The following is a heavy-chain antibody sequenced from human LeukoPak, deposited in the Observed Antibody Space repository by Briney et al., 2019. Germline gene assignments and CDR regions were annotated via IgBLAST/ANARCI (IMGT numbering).Heavy chain of an antibody. V-gene: IGHV4-39*01. Sequence: SETLSLTCTVSGGSISSSSYYWGWIRQPPGKGLEWIGSIYYSGSTYYNPSLKSRVTISVDTSKNQFSLKLSSVTAADTAVYYCARHAGEKTGYDFWSGYLSGVVRPYDAFDIWGQGTMVTVSS. J-gene: IGHJ3*02. CDR2: IYYSGST. CDR1: GGSISSSSYY. D-gene: IGHD3-3*01. CDR3: ARHAGEKTGYDFWSGYLSGVVRPYDAFDI.